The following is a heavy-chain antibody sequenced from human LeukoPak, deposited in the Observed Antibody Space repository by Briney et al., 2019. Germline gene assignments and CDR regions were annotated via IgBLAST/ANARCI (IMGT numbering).Heavy chain of an antibody. CDR3: ARGGNYPFDY. J-gene: IGHJ4*02. CDR1: GFTFRSHA. Sequence: PGGSLRLSCVGSGFTFRSHAMSWVRQAPEKGLEFVSGIYENGGTTYYADSVKGRFSISRDNSKNTLYLQMNSLRAEDTAVYYCARGGNYPFDYWGQGTLVTVSS. CDR2: IYENGGTT. V-gene: IGHV3-23*01. D-gene: IGHD1-7*01.